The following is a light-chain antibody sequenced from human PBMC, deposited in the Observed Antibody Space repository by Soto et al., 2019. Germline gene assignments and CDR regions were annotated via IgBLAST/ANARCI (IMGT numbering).Light chain of an antibody. CDR1: QSVSSS. V-gene: IGKV3-15*01. CDR2: AVS. Sequence: EILMTQSQGTLSASAGERATLSCRASQSVSSSAAGYQQKPGEAARLLLYAVSTRAPGIPARFSGSGSGTEFTLTISSLQSEDFAVYYCQQYNKWPLTFGQGTKVEIK. CDR3: QQYNKWPLT. J-gene: IGKJ1*01.